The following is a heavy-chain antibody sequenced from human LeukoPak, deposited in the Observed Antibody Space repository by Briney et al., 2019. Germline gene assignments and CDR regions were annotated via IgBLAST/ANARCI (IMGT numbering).Heavy chain of an antibody. CDR2: ISSSSSYI. Sequence: PGGSLRLSCAASGFTFSSYSMNWVRQAPGKGLEWVSSISSSSSYIYYADPVKGRFTISRDNAKNSLYLQMDSLRAEDTAVYYCARDMTEYSSSHYDYWGQGTLVTVSS. V-gene: IGHV3-21*01. J-gene: IGHJ4*02. CDR1: GFTFSSYS. CDR3: ARDMTEYSSSHYDY. D-gene: IGHD6-6*01.